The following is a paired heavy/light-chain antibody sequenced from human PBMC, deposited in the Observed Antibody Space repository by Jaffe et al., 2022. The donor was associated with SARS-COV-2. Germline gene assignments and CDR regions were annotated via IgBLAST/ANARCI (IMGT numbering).Heavy chain of an antibody. CDR1: GFSLSSNGEG. Sequence: QITLKESGPTLVKPTQTLTLTCTFSGFSLSSNGEGVGWIRQSPGKALEWLALVYWDDDKRYCPSLKSRLTISKDTSKNQVVLTMTNMDPVDTATYYCAHRDRDNRADYWGQGTLVTVSS. CDR3: AHRDRDNRADY. V-gene: IGHV2-5*02. CDR2: VYWDDDK. D-gene: IGHD2-15*01. J-gene: IGHJ4*02.
Light chain of an antibody. CDR3: QQYNSRWT. CDR2: KAS. Sequence: DIQMTQSPSTLSASVGDRVTITCRASQSISSWLAWYQQKPGKAPKLLIYKASSLESGVPSRFSGSGSGTEFTLTISSLQPDDFATYYCQQYNSRWTFGQGTKVEIK. J-gene: IGKJ1*01. V-gene: IGKV1-5*03. CDR1: QSISSW.